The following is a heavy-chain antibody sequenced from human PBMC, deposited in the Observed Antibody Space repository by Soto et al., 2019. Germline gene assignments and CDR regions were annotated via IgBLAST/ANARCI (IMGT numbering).Heavy chain of an antibody. Sequence: SETLSLTCTVSGGSISSYYWSWIRQPPGKGLEWIGYIYYSGSTNYNPSLKSRVTISVDTSKNQFSLKLSSVTAADTAVYYCARGSIWFGELVWYAPWGQGTLVTVSS. CDR3: ARGSIWFGELVWYAP. CDR2: IYYSGST. CDR1: GGSISSYY. D-gene: IGHD3-10*01. V-gene: IGHV4-59*01. J-gene: IGHJ5*02.